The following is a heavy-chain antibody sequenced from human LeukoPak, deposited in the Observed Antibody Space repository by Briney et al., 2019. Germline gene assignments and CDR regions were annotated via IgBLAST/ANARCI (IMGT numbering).Heavy chain of an antibody. CDR3: ASARPTVRGVTTRHEY. J-gene: IGHJ4*02. CDR1: GFTFSSYE. V-gene: IGHV3-48*03. D-gene: IGHD3-10*02. Sequence: GGSLRLSCAASGFTFSSYEMNWVRQAPGKGLEWVSYISSSGSTIYYADSVKGRFTISRDNAKNSLYLQMNSLRAEDTAVYYCASARPTVRGVTTRHEYWGQGTLVTVFS. CDR2: ISSSGSTI.